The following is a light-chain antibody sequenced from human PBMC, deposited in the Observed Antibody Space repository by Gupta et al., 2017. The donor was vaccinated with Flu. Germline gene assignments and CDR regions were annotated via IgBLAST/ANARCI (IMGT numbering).Light chain of an antibody. Sequence: EIVLTQSPATLSLSPGERASLSCRASQNINNYLAWYQQKLGQAPRLLIYDASKRATGIPARFSGSGFGTDFTLTISSLEPEDLAVYYCQQRSAWPLTFGGGTKVEIK. CDR3: QQRSAWPLT. V-gene: IGKV3-11*01. CDR2: DAS. J-gene: IGKJ4*01. CDR1: QNINNY.